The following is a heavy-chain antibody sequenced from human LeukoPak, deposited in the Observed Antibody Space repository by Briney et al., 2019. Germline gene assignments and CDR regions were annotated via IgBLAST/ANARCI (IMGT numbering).Heavy chain of an antibody. V-gene: IGHV4-59*01. J-gene: IGHJ6*02. CDR1: GDSINAYW. CDR3: AKLESPYYYAMDV. CDR2: IYHDGRT. Sequence: SETLSLTCAVSGDSINAYWWSWVRQPPGKGLEWLGYIYHDGRTDYNPALKSRVTISIDTSKNLFSLKLTSVTAADSALYYCAKLESPYYYAMDVWGQGTTVTVSS. D-gene: IGHD3-3*01.